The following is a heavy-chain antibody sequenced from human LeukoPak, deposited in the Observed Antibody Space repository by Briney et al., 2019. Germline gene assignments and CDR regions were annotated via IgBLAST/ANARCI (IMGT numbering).Heavy chain of an antibody. CDR1: GFTFSSYA. V-gene: IGHV3-23*01. J-gene: IGHJ4*02. CDR3: AKDSIRLTEAPYYFDY. D-gene: IGHD2-8*02. Sequence: PGRSLRLSCAASGFTFSSYAMSWVRQAPGKGLEWVSAISGSGGSTYYADSVKGRLTISRDNSKNTLYLQMNSLRAEDTAVYYCAKDSIRLTEAPYYFDYWGQGTLVTVSS. CDR2: ISGSGGST.